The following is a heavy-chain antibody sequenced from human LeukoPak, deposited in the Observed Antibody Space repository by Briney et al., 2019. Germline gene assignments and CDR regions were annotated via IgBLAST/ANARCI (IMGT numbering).Heavy chain of an antibody. CDR3: ARGGGGGGAFDI. CDR2: ISPDWSST. Sequence: PGGSLRLSCAASGFTFSNYWTHWVRQAPGKGLVWVSRISPDWSSTTYADPVKGRFTISRDNAKNTLYLQMNSLRAEDTAVYYCARGGGGGGAFDIWGQGTVVTVSS. V-gene: IGHV3-74*01. D-gene: IGHD3-16*01. J-gene: IGHJ3*02. CDR1: GFTFSNYW.